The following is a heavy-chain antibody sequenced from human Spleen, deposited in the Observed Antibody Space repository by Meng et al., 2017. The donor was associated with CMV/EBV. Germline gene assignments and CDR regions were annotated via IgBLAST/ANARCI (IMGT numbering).Heavy chain of an antibody. J-gene: IGHJ5*02. D-gene: IGHD6-19*01. Sequence: SVKVSCKASGGTFSSYAVSWVRQAAGEGLQWMGSIIPIFGTTNYAQNFQGRLTITTDESSITAYMELSSLRSEDTAIYYCATGDSTGWYQFSWFDPWGQGTLVTVSS. V-gene: IGHV1-69*05. CDR3: ATGDSTGWYQFSWFDP. CDR1: GGTFSSYA. CDR2: IIPIFGTT.